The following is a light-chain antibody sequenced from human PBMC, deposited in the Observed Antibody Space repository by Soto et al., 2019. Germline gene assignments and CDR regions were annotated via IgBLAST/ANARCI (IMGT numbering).Light chain of an antibody. CDR1: QSISSW. CDR3: QQYNSYSRT. J-gene: IGKJ3*01. CDR2: DAC. V-gene: IGKV1-5*02. Sequence: DLQRPQSPSTLSASVVARATIIGRASQSISSWLAWYQQKPGTAPKLLIYDACSLESGVPSRFSGSGSGTEFTLTISSLQPDELATYYGQQYNSYSRTFGPGTKVDIK.